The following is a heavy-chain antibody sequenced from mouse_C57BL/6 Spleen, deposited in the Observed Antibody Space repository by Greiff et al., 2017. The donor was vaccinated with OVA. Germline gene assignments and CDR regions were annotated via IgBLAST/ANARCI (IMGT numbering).Heavy chain of an antibody. J-gene: IGHJ2*01. Sequence: VQLQQPGAELVRPGTSVKLSCKASGYTFTSYWMHWVKQRPGQGLEWIGVIDPSDSYTNYNQKFKGKATLTVDTSSSTAYMQLSSLTSEDSAVYYCARDGERAFDYWGQGTTLTVSS. CDR2: IDPSDSYT. CDR3: ARDGERAFDY. CDR1: GYTFTSYW. V-gene: IGHV1-59*01. D-gene: IGHD2-13*01.